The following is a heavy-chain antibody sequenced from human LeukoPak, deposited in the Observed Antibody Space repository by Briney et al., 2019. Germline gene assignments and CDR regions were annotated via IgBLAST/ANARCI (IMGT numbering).Heavy chain of an antibody. D-gene: IGHD3-16*01. Sequence: ASVKVSCKASGYTFTGYYMHWVRQAPGQGLEWMGWINPNSGGTNYAQKFQGRVTMTRDMSISTAYMELSRLRSDDTAVYYCARDKGQDGVWGTFVYWGQGTLVTVSS. V-gene: IGHV1-2*02. CDR2: INPNSGGT. CDR3: ARDKGQDGVWGTFVY. CDR1: GYTFTGYY. J-gene: IGHJ4*02.